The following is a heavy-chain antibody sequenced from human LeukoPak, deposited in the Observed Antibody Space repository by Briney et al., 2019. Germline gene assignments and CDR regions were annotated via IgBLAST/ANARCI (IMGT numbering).Heavy chain of an antibody. CDR3: ARREWEFLD. V-gene: IGHV4-34*01. CDR2: INHSGST. CDR1: GGSFSGYY. D-gene: IGHD1-26*01. J-gene: IGHJ4*02. Sequence: AETLSLTCAVYGGSFSGYYWSWICQPPGKGLEWIGEINHSGSTNYNPSLKSRVTISVDTSKNQFSLKLSSVTAADTAVYYCARREWEFLDWGQGTLVTVSS.